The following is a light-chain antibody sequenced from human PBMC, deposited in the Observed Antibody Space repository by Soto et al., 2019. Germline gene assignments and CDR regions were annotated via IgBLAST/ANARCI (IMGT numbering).Light chain of an antibody. V-gene: IGLV2-14*01. CDR3: SSYTSSSTLYV. CDR2: DVS. CDR1: SSDAGGYNY. Sequence: QSVLTQPASVSGSPGQSSTISCTGTSSDAGGYNYVSWYQQHPGKAPKLMIYDVSNRPSGVSNRFSGSKSGNTASLTISGLQAEDEADYYCSSYTSSSTLYVFGTGTKVTVL. J-gene: IGLJ1*01.